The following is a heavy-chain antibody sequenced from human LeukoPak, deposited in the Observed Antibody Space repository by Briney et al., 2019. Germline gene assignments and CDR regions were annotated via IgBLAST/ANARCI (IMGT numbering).Heavy chain of an antibody. CDR2: IYYSGST. CDR1: GGSISSYY. Sequence: SSETLSLTCTVSGGSISSYYWSWIRQPPGKGLEWIGYIYYSGSTNYNPSLKSRVTISVDTSKNQFSLKLSSVTAADTTVYYCARLASVAGASLGYMDVWGKGTTVTVSS. V-gene: IGHV4-59*01. D-gene: IGHD6-19*01. CDR3: ARLASVAGASLGYMDV. J-gene: IGHJ6*03.